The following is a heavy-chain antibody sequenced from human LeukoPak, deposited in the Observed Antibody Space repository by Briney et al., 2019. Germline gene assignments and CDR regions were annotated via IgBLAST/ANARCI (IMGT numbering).Heavy chain of an antibody. D-gene: IGHD1-26*01. Sequence: ASVKVSCKASGYTFTGYYMHWVRQAPGQGLEWMGWINPNSGGTNYAQKFQGRVTMTRDTSISTAYMELSRLRSDDTAVYYCARGIVAGRIRCAFDIWGQGTMVTVSS. V-gene: IGHV1-2*02. J-gene: IGHJ3*02. CDR3: ARGIVAGRIRCAFDI. CDR1: GYTFTGYY. CDR2: INPNSGGT.